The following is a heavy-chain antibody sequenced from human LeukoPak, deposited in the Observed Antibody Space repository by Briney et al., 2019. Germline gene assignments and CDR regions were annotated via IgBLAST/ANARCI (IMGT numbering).Heavy chain of an antibody. J-gene: IGHJ4*02. CDR3: AKGGGMAYYFDY. Sequence: PGGSLRLSCAASGFTFSSYAMSWVRQAPGKWLVWVSGISGSGGSTYFADSVKGQFTISRDNSKNTLYLQMNSLRAEDTAVYYCAKGGGMAYYFDYWGQGSLVTVSS. CDR2: ISGSGGST. CDR1: GFTFSSYA. D-gene: IGHD5-24*01. V-gene: IGHV3-23*01.